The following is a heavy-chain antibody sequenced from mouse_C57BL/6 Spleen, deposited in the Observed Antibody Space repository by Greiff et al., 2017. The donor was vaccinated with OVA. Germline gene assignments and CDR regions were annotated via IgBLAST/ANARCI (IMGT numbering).Heavy chain of an antibody. D-gene: IGHD2-5*01. CDR1: GYTFTSYW. Sequence: QVQLQQSGAELVMPGASVKLSCKASGYTFTSYWMHWVKQRPGQGLEWIGEIDPSDSYTNYNQKFKGKSTLTVDKSSSTAYMQLSSLTSEDSAVYDCARRSNYGLDYWGQGTTLTVSS. J-gene: IGHJ2*01. V-gene: IGHV1-69*01. CDR3: ARRSNYGLDY. CDR2: IDPSDSYT.